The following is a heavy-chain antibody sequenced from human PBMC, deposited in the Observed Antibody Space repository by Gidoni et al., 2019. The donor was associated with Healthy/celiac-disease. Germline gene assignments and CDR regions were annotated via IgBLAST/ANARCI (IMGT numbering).Heavy chain of an antibody. D-gene: IGHD1-1*01. CDR3: ARDRAGTTGNAFDI. CDR2: INPNSGGT. V-gene: IGHV1-2*06. CDR1: GYTFTDYY. Sequence: QVQLVQSGAEVKKPGASVKVSCKASGYTFTDYYMHWVRQAPGQGLEWMGRINPNSGGTNYAQKFQGRVTMTRDTSISTAYMELSRLRSDDTAVYYCARDRAGTTGNAFDIWGQGTMVTVSS. J-gene: IGHJ3*02.